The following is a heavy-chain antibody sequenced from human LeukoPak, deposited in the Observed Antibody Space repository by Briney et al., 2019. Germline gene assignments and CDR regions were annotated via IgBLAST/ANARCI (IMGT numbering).Heavy chain of an antibody. D-gene: IGHD3-22*01. CDR1: GFTFSSYS. CDR2: ISSSSSTI. Sequence: GGSLRLSCAASGFTFSSYSMNWVRQAPGKGLERVSYISSSSSTIYYADSVKGRFTISRDNAENSLYLQMNSLRAEDTALYYCARSRHSYDSSGFPHYWGQGTLVTVSS. J-gene: IGHJ4*02. V-gene: IGHV3-48*04. CDR3: ARSRHSYDSSGFPHY.